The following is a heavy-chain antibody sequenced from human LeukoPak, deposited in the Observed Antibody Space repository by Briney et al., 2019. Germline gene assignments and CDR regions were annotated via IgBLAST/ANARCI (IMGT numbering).Heavy chain of an antibody. Sequence: GGSLRLSCAASGFTLSSCAMSWVRQAPGKGLEWVSAISGSGGSTYYADSVKGRFTISRDNSKNTLYLQMNSLRAEDTAVYYCAKDRWAYVAGTFEWFDPWGQGTLVTVSS. CDR3: AKDRWAYVAGTFEWFDP. CDR2: ISGSGGST. D-gene: IGHD6-19*01. CDR1: GFTLSSCA. V-gene: IGHV3-23*01. J-gene: IGHJ5*02.